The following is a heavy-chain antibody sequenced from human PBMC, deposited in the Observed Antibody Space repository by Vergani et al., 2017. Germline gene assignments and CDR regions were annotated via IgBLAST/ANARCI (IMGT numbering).Heavy chain of an antibody. CDR3: TTDPRYCGDGSCXWLRDHHYYGMDL. CDR2: IKSTFDRGTT. D-gene: IGHD2-21*01. Sequence: EVQLVESGGGIVKPGGSLRLSCVASGFSFRNAWMNWVRRTPGKGLEWVGRIKSTFDRGTTDYAAAVKGRFTISRDDSKNTLFLQMNGLKTEDIGVYYCTTDPRYCGDGSCXWLRDHHYYGMDLWGQGTTVTVSS. J-gene: IGHJ6*02. CDR1: GFSFRNAW. V-gene: IGHV3-15*07.